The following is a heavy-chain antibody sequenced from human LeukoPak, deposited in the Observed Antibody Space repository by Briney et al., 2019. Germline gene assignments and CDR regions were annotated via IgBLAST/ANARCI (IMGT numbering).Heavy chain of an antibody. CDR2: ISSSSYI. J-gene: IGHJ4*02. Sequence: GGSLRLSCAASGFTFSSYSMNWVRQAPGKGLEWVSSISSSSYIYYAGSVKGRFTISRDNSKNTLYLQMNSLRAEDTAVYYCAKVRASNYYYDSSDYWGQGTLVTVSS. D-gene: IGHD3-22*01. V-gene: IGHV3-21*04. CDR1: GFTFSSYS. CDR3: AKVRASNYYYDSSDY.